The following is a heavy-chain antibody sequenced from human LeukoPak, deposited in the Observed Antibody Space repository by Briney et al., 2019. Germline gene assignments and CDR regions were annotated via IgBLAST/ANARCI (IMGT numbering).Heavy chain of an antibody. CDR3: ARDGEIGMDV. Sequence: GGSLRLSCAASGFTFSSYEMNWVRQAPGKGLEWVSYISSSGSTIYYADSVKGRFTISRDNAKNSLYLQMNSLRAEDTAVYYCARDGEIGMDVCGKGTTVTVSS. CDR2: ISSSGSTI. CDR1: GFTFSSYE. V-gene: IGHV3-48*03. J-gene: IGHJ6*04.